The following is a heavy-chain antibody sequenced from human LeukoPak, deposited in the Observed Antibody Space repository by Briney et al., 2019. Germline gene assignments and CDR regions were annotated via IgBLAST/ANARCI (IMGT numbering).Heavy chain of an antibody. CDR3: AKLGGHYYDRSAYPHDAFDI. Sequence: ASVKVSRKASGGTFSNFTISWVRQAPGQGLEWMGEIIPTFGTANYAQKFQGRVTITADKSTSTAYMELSSLRSEDTAVYYCAKLGGHYYDRSAYPHDAFDIWGQGTMVTVSS. V-gene: IGHV1-69*06. CDR2: IIPTFGTA. J-gene: IGHJ3*02. D-gene: IGHD3-22*01. CDR1: GGTFSNFT.